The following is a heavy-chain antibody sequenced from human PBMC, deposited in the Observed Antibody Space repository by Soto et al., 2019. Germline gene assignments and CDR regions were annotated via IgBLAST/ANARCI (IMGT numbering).Heavy chain of an antibody. CDR2: ISYDGSNT. CDR3: AKEGGLSGSYYISSSYYFDY. V-gene: IGHV3-30*18. CDR1: GFTFSSYG. D-gene: IGHD1-26*01. J-gene: IGHJ4*01. Sequence: QVQLVESGGGVVQPGRSLRLSCVASGFTFSSYGMHWVRQAPGKGLESVAIISYDGSNTYYADSVKGRFTISRDNSKNTLYLQMNSLRAEDTSVYYCAKEGGLSGSYYISSSYYFDYWGHGTLVTVSS.